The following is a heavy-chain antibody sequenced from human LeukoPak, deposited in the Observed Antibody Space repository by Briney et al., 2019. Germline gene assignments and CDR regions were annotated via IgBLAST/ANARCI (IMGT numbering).Heavy chain of an antibody. J-gene: IGHJ4*02. CDR3: ARGPMGVVVPAAIGASVYFDY. D-gene: IGHD2-2*02. V-gene: IGHV1-2*02. CDR2: INPNSGGT. CDR1: GYTFTGYY. Sequence: ASVKVSCKASGYTFTGYYMHWVRQAPGQGLEWMGWINPNSGGTNYAQKFQGRVTMTRDTSISTAYMELSRLRSDDTAVYYCARGPMGVVVPAAIGASVYFDYWGQGTLVTVSS.